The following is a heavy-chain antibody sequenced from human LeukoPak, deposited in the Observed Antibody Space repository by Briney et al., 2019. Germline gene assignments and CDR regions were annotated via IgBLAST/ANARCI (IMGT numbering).Heavy chain of an antibody. CDR1: GGSFSGYY. CDR2: INHSGST. Sequence: PSETLSLTCAVYGGSFSGYYWSWIRQPPGKGLEWIGEINHSGSTNYNPSLKSRVTISVDTSKNQFSLKLSSVAAADTAVYYCARGQLRGYCGSTSCYAPNWFDPWGKGTLVTVSS. D-gene: IGHD2-2*01. J-gene: IGHJ5*02. V-gene: IGHV4-34*01. CDR3: ARGQLRGYCGSTSCYAPNWFDP.